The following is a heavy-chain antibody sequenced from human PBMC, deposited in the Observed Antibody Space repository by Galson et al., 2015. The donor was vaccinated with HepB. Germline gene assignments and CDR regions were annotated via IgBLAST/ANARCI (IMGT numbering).Heavy chain of an antibody. CDR2: IFHGGST. CDR3: ARRGAFVVNALDV. CDR1: GGSISSTYW. Sequence: ETLSLTCAVSGGSISSTYWWSWVRQSPGKGLEWIGEIFHGGSTNYNPSLKSRVSISLDKSKSQFSLKLTSVTAADTALYYCARRGAFVVNALDVWGQGTTVAVSS. V-gene: IGHV4-4*02. J-gene: IGHJ6*02.